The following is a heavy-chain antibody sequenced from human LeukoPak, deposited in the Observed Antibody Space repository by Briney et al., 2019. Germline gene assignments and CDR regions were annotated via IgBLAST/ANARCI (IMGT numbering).Heavy chain of an antibody. CDR2: VWYDGSHQ. D-gene: IGHD2-21*02. CDR3: AKDKDTPATAQPQRGYFES. CDR1: GFIFSTYG. V-gene: IGHV3-33*06. Sequence: GGSLRLSCAASGFIFSTYGMHWVRQAPGKGLEWVAVVWYDGSHQYYADSVEGRFTISRDNSKNTVDLQMNSLRVEDTAVYFCAKDKDTPATAQPQRGYFESWGQGTLVTVSS. J-gene: IGHJ4*02.